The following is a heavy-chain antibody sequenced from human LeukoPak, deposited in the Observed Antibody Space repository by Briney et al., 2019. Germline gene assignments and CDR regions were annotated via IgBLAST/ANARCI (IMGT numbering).Heavy chain of an antibody. CDR2: ISSSGSTI. J-gene: IGHJ6*03. CDR3: ARGVPGYCSGTSCYKDYYYMDV. D-gene: IGHD2-2*02. V-gene: IGHV3-48*03. Sequence: PWGSLRLSCADSGFTFDDYGMSWVRQAPGKGLEWVSYISSSGSTIYYADSVKGRFTISRDNAKNSLYVQMNSLRAEDTAVYYCARGVPGYCSGTSCYKDYYYMDVWGKGTMVTVSS. CDR1: GFTFDDYG.